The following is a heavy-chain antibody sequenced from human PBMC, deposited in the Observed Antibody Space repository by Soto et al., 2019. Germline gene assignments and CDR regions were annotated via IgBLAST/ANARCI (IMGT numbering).Heavy chain of an antibody. J-gene: IGHJ6*02. CDR3: AASIFYYGMDV. V-gene: IGHV5-51*01. CDR1: GYTFTNYW. CDR2: IYPGDSDT. Sequence: GESLKISCKGSGYTFTNYWIGWVRQMPGKGLEWMGIIYPGDSDTKYNPSFQGQVTISADKSITTTYLQWSSLKASDAAIYYCAASIFYYGMDVWGQGTTVTVSS.